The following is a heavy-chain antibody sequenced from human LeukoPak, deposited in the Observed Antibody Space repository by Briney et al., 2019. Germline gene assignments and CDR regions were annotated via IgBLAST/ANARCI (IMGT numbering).Heavy chain of an antibody. V-gene: IGHV3-23*01. J-gene: IGHJ4*02. CDR2: ISAGGNNT. CDR1: GFTFSNYD. CDR3: GKRSTSLRGRGNY. Sequence: GGSLRLSCAASGFTFSNYDMGWVRQAPGKGLEWVSVISAGGNNTLYADSVRGRFTISRDNSRNAVDLQMNSLRAEDTAVYYCGKRSTSLRGRGNYWGQGALVTVPS. D-gene: IGHD2-2*01.